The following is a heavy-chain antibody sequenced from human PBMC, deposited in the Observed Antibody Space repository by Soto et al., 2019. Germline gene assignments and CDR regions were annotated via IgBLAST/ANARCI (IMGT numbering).Heavy chain of an antibody. CDR1: GFTFSSYG. CDR3: AKDIGDYGDYRVSDAFDI. Sequence: GGSLRLSCAASGFTFSSYGMHWVRQAPGKGLEWVAVISYDGSNKYYADSVKGRFTISRDNSKNTLYLQMNSLRAEDTAVYYCAKDIGDYGDYRVSDAFDIWGQGTMVTVSS. J-gene: IGHJ3*02. CDR2: ISYDGSNK. V-gene: IGHV3-30*18. D-gene: IGHD4-17*01.